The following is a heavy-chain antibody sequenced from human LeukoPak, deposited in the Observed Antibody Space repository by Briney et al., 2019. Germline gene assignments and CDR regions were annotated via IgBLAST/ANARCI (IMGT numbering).Heavy chain of an antibody. V-gene: IGHV3-7*01. CDR3: ATETNGRHYDY. D-gene: IGHD1-14*01. Sequence: GGSLRLSCAASGFTFTTFWMSWVRQAPGRGLEWVANIKQDGSERYYVDSVKGRFTISRDNANNFLYLQMNSLRAEDTAVYYCATETNGRHYDYWGQGTLLTVSS. CDR1: GFTFTTFW. J-gene: IGHJ4*02. CDR2: IKQDGSER.